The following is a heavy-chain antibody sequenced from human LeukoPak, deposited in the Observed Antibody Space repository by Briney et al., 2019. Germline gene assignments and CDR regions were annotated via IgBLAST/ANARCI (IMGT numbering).Heavy chain of an antibody. CDR1: GGSISSYY. V-gene: IGHV4-4*07. CDR2: IYTSGST. Sequence: SETLSLTCTVSGGSISSYYWSWIRQPAGKGLEWIGRIYTSGSTNYNPSLKSRVTISLDKSKNQFSLKLSSVTAADTAVYYCARDLVGATTLFDYWGQGTLVTVSS. J-gene: IGHJ4*02. D-gene: IGHD1-26*01. CDR3: ARDLVGATTLFDY.